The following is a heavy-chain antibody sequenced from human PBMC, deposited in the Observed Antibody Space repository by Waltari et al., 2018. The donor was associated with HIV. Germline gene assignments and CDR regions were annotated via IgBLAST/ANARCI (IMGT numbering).Heavy chain of an antibody. D-gene: IGHD3-22*01. J-gene: IGHJ5*02. CDR3: ARDWAMIVVDNRFDP. CDR2: ISSSSTYT. V-gene: IGHV3-21*01. Sequence: EVQLVESGGGLVRPGGSLRLSCAASGFTSGTYPLNWVRRAPGKGVEWVSSISSSSTYTYYAASVKGRFTISRDNAKNSLYLQMNSLRAEDTAVYYCARDWAMIVVDNRFDPWGQGTLVTVSS. CDR1: GFTSGTYP.